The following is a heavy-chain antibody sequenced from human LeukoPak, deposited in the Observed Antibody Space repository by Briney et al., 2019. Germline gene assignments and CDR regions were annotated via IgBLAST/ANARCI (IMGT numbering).Heavy chain of an antibody. CDR2: ISVYNGNT. J-gene: IGHJ4*02. V-gene: IGHV1-18*01. CDR1: GYTFTIYA. CDR3: ARGMDTAMVPFDY. Sequence: ASVKVSCKASGYTFTIYAISWVRQAPGQGLGWMGWISVYNGNTNYAQKLQGRVTMTTDTSTSTAYMELRSLRSDDTAVYYCARGMDTAMVPFDYWGQGTLVTVSS. D-gene: IGHD5-18*01.